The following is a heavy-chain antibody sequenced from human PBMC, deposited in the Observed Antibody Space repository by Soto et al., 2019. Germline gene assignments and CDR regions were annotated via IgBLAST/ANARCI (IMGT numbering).Heavy chain of an antibody. CDR2: ISSSSSYI. Sequence: LRLSCAASGFTFSSYSMNWVRQAPGKGLEWVSSISSSSSYIYYVDSVKGRFTISRDNAKNSLYLQMNSPRAEDTAVYYCARAVTSPTLYYHYGMDVWGQGTTVTVSS. V-gene: IGHV3-21*01. J-gene: IGHJ6*02. CDR1: GFTFSSYS. D-gene: IGHD2-21*02. CDR3: ARAVTSPTLYYHYGMDV.